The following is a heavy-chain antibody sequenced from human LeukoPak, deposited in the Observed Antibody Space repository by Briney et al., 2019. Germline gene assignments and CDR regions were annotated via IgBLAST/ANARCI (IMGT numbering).Heavy chain of an antibody. V-gene: IGHV4-34*01. CDR1: GGSFSGYY. J-gene: IGHJ6*03. CDR3: ARGLGYCSSTSCYLGYYYYYMDV. CDR2: INHSGST. Sequence: TSETLSLTCAVYGGSFSGYYWSWIRQPPGKGLEWIGEINHSGSTNYNPSLKSRVTISVDTSKNQFSLKLSSVTAADTAVYYCARGLGYCSSTSCYLGYYYYYMDVWGKGTTVTVSS. D-gene: IGHD2-2*01.